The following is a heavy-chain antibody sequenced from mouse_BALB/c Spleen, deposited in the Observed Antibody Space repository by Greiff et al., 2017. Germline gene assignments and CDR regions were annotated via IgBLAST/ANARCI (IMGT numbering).Heavy chain of an antibody. CDR3: ATLFAY. Sequence: GQLKQSGAELVRPGALVKLSCKASGFNIKDYYMHWVKQRPEQGLEWIGWIDPENGNTIYDPKFQGKASITADTSSNTAYLQLSSLTSEDTAVYYCATLFAYWGQGTLVTVSA. V-gene: IGHV14-1*02. J-gene: IGHJ3*01. CDR2: IDPENGNT. CDR1: GFNIKDYY.